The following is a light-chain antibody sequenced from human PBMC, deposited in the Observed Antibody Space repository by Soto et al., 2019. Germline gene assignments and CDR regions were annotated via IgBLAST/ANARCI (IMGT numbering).Light chain of an antibody. Sequence: DIQMTQYPPTLSASVGDRITITCRASQSISSWLAWYQQKPGRAPKLLIYDASSLESGVSSRFSGSGSGTEFTLTISGLQPDDFATYYCQQYNTYWTFGQGTKVDIK. CDR2: DAS. CDR1: QSISSW. J-gene: IGKJ1*01. CDR3: QQYNTYWT. V-gene: IGKV1-5*01.